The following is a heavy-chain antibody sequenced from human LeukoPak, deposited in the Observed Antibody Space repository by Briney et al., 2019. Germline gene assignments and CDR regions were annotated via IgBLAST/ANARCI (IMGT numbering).Heavy chain of an antibody. J-gene: IGHJ4*02. CDR2: ISISDGST. D-gene: IGHD2-8*01. CDR3: AKRVRCTNGVCYRELSPFYFDY. CDR1: GFTFSSYA. Sequence: PGGSLRLSCAASGFTFSSYAMTWVRQAPGKGLEWVSTISISDGSTYYADSVKGRFTISRDNSKNTLYLQMNSLRAEDTALYYCAKRVRCTNGVCYRELSPFYFDYWGQGTLVTVSS. V-gene: IGHV3-23*01.